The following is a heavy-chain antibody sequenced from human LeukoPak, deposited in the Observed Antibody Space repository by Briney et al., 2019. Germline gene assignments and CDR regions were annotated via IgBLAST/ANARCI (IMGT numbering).Heavy chain of an antibody. CDR1: GFTFSSYV. D-gene: IGHD4-17*01. CDR3: AKEIYGDSTGGRFQH. Sequence: GGSLRLSCAVSGFTFSSYVMSWVRQAPGKGLEWVSAISGSGGSTYYADSVKGRFTISRDNSKNTLYLQMKSLRAEDTAVYYCAKEIYGDSTGGRFQHWGQGTLVTVSS. CDR2: ISGSGGST. J-gene: IGHJ1*01. V-gene: IGHV3-23*01.